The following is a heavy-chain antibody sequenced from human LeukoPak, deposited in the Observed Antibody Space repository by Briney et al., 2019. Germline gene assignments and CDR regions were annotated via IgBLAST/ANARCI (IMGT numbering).Heavy chain of an antibody. CDR3: ARGKYGYCSSASCYLTGWFDP. D-gene: IGHD2-2*01. CDR1: GVSFSGYY. CDR2: INHSGST. Sequence: SETLSLTCAVYGVSFSGYYWSWIRQPPGKGLEWIGEINHSGSTNYNPSLKSRVTISVDTSKNQFSLKLSSVTAADTAVYYCARGKYGYCSSASCYLTGWFDPWGQGTLVTVSS. J-gene: IGHJ5*02. V-gene: IGHV4-34*01.